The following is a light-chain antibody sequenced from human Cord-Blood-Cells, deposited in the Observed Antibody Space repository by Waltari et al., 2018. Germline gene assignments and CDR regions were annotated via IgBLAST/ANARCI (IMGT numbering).Light chain of an antibody. V-gene: IGKV3-11*01. Sequence: EIVLTQSPATLSLSPGERATLSCRASQSVSSYLAWYQQKPGQAPRLLIYDASNRATGIPARFSGSGSGTDFTLTISSLEPEDFAVYCCQQRSNWPPLTFGGGIKVEIK. CDR1: QSVSSY. CDR2: DAS. CDR3: QQRSNWPPLT. J-gene: IGKJ4*01.